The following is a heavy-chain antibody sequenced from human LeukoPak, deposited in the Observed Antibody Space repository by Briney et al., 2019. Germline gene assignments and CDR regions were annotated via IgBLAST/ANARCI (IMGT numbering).Heavy chain of an antibody. D-gene: IGHD4-17*01. V-gene: IGHV1-46*01. J-gene: IGHJ4*02. Sequence: AASVKVSCKASGYTFITYYMHWVRQAPGQGLEWMGIVNPTSGSTSYAQKFQGRVTMTRDTSASTVHMELSSLRSEDTAVYYCARGSYGDYKRMDDQGYWGQGTLVTVSS. CDR1: GYTFITYY. CDR2: VNPTSGST. CDR3: ARGSYGDYKRMDDQGY.